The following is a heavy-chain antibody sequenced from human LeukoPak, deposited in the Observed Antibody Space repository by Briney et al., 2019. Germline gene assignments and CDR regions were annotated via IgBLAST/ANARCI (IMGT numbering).Heavy chain of an antibody. J-gene: IGHJ4*02. CDR2: IYSGGST. CDR1: GFSVNSNY. CDR3: ARTPPYDSSGYYSSGYFDY. Sequence: GGSLRLSCAASGFSVNSNYMSWVRQAPGKGLEWVSVIYSGGSTYYADSVKGRFTISRDNSKNTLYLQMNSLRAEDMAVYYCARTPPYDSSGYYSSGYFDYWGQGTLVTVSS. D-gene: IGHD3-22*01. V-gene: IGHV3-53*01.